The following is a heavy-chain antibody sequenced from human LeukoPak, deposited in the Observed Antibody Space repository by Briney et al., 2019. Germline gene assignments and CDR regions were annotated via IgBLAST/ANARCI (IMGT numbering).Heavy chain of an antibody. D-gene: IGHD5-18*01. CDR1: GYTFTGYY. J-gene: IGHJ4*02. Sequence: GASVKVSCKASGYTFTGYYMHWVRQAPGQGLEWMGWINPNSGGTNYAQKFQGRVTMTRDTSISTAYMELSRLRSDDTAVYYCARDGGYSYGYCFDYWGQGTLVTVSS. CDR2: INPNSGGT. CDR3: ARDGGYSYGYCFDY. V-gene: IGHV1-2*02.